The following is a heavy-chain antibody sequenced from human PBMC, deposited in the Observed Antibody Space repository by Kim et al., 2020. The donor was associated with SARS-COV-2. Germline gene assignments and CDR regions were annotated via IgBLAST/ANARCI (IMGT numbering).Heavy chain of an antibody. J-gene: IGHJ6*02. CDR1: GFTFSSYA. CDR3: AKDLQPTLYSGYDTERDYYYYYGMDV. V-gene: IGHV3-23*01. CDR2: ISGSGGST. Sequence: GGSLRLSCAASGFTFSSYAMSWVRQAPGKGLEWVSAISGSGGSTYYADSVKGRFTISRDNSKNTLYLQMNSLRAEDTAVYYCAKDLQPTLYSGYDTERDYYYYYGMDVWGQGTTVTVSS. D-gene: IGHD5-12*01.